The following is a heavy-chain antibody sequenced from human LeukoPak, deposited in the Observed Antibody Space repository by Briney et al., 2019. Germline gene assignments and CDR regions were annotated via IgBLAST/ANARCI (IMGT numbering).Heavy chain of an antibody. J-gene: IGHJ4*02. CDR3: ARVRATGAHDC. Sequence: SETLSLTCAVYGGSFSGYYWSWIRQPPGKGLERIGEINHSGSTNYNPSLKSRVTISVDTSKNQFSLKLSSVTAADTAVYYCARVRATGAHDCWGQGTLVTVSS. CDR2: INHSGST. CDR1: GGSFSGYY. V-gene: IGHV4-34*01. D-gene: IGHD7-27*01.